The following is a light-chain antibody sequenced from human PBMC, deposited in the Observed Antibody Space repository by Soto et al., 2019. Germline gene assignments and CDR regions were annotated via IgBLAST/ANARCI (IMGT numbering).Light chain of an antibody. V-gene: IGLV2-14*03. CDR3: SSYTTTRAVV. Sequence: QSALTQPASVSGSPGQSITISCTGTSSDIGGFNYVSWYQHHPGKATKLMIHNVSSPPSGVSDLFAGSKSGYTASLTISGLQAEDEAYYYCSSYTTTRAVVFGGGTKLTVL. J-gene: IGLJ2*01. CDR1: SSDIGGFNY. CDR2: NVS.